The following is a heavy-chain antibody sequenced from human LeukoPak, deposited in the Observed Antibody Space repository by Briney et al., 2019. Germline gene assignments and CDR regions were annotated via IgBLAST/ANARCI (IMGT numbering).Heavy chain of an antibody. Sequence: GASVKVSCKASGYIFSSYAISWVRQAPGQGLEWMGGIIPIFGTANYAQKFQGRVTITADESTSTAYVELSSLRSEDTAVYYCASPLGCCSSTSPAARCYYYYGMDVWGQGTTVTVSS. CDR1: GYIFSSYA. J-gene: IGHJ6*02. CDR3: ASPLGCCSSTSPAARCYYYYGMDV. CDR2: IIPIFGTA. V-gene: IGHV1-69*13. D-gene: IGHD2-2*01.